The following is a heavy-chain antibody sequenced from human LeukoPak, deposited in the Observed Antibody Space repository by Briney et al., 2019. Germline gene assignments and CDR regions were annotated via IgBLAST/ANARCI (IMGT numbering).Heavy chain of an antibody. D-gene: IGHD1-1*01. J-gene: IGHJ4*02. CDR1: SGSISGDYF. V-gene: IGHV4-39*01. CDR3: GRLLGAARTDYFDS. CDR2: VYSPVRS. Sequence: SETLSLTCTVSSGSISGDYFWAWIRQAPGKGLVWVGSVYSPVRSHYNPSLQSRASMSLDTSKSQFSLRLSYVTAADTALYFCGRLLGAARTDYFDSWGQGIMVTVSS.